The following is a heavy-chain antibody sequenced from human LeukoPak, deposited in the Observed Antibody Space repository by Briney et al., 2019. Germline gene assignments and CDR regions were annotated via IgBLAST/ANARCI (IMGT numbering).Heavy chain of an antibody. CDR1: GFTFSSYA. Sequence: GGSLRLSCAASGFTFSSYAMHWVRQAPGKGLEWVAVISYDGSNKYCADSVKGRFTISRDNSKNTLYLQMNSLRAEDAAVYYCARDYRWEPPPLLDYWGQGTLVTVSS. D-gene: IGHD1-26*01. CDR2: ISYDGSNK. CDR3: ARDYRWEPPPLLDY. V-gene: IGHV3-30-3*01. J-gene: IGHJ4*02.